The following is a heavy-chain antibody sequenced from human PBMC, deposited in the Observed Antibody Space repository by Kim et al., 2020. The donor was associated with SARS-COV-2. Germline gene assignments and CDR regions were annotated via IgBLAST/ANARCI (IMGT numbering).Heavy chain of an antibody. CDR2: IYYSGST. Sequence: SETLSLTCTVSGGSISSYYWSWIRQPPGKGLEWIGYIYYSGSTNYNPSLKSRVTISVDTSKNQFSLKLSSVTAADTAVYYCAREEQLQDAFDIWGQGTMVTVSS. CDR1: GGSISSYY. D-gene: IGHD6-19*01. CDR3: AREEQLQDAFDI. J-gene: IGHJ3*02. V-gene: IGHV4-59*01.